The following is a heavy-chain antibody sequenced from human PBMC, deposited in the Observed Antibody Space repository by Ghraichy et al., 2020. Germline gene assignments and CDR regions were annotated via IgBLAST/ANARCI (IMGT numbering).Heavy chain of an antibody. CDR3: ARSIAGLSLSSDWFDP. CDR1: GGSISTYY. D-gene: IGHD6-6*01. J-gene: IGHJ5*02. V-gene: IGHV4-59*01. CDR2: INYSGST. Sequence: SETLSLTCTVSGGSISTYYWSWIRQPPGKGLEWIGYINYSGSTNYNPSLKSRVTISVDTSKNQFSLKLSSVTAADTAVYYCARSIAGLSLSSDWFDPWGQGTPVTVSS.